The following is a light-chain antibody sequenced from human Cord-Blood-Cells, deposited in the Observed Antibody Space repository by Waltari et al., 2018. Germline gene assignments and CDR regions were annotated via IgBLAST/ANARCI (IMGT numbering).Light chain of an antibody. CDR1: KSGSSN. V-gene: IGKV3-15*01. CDR2: GAS. Sequence: IVMTQSPATLSVSPGERATLSCRASKSGSSNLAWYPQKPGQAPRLLIYGASTRATGIPARFSGSGAGTEFTLTISSLQSEDFAVYYCQQYNNWWTFGQGTKVEIK. J-gene: IGKJ1*01. CDR3: QQYNNWWT.